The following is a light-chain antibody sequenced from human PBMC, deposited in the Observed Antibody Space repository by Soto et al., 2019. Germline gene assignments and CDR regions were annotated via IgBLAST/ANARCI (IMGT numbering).Light chain of an antibody. CDR3: QQYHGYSWT. V-gene: IGKV1-17*01. Sequence: DFQMTQSPSTLSASVGDRVTITCRASQSIRDDLGWYQQKPGKAPKLLIYAASSLQSGVPSRFSGSGSGTEFTLTISGLQPDDFATYYCQQYHGYSWTFGHGTKVDIK. J-gene: IGKJ1*01. CDR2: AAS. CDR1: QSIRDD.